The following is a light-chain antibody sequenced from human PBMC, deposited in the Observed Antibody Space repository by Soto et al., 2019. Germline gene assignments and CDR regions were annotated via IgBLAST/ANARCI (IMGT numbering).Light chain of an antibody. CDR1: QSVSSSY. Sequence: EIVLTQSPGTLSLSPGERATLSCRASQSVSSSYLAWYQQKPGQPPRLLIYGASSRATGIPDRFSGSGSGTDFTLTISRLEPEEFAVYYCQQYGSSQTFGQGTKVEIK. CDR2: GAS. V-gene: IGKV3-20*01. CDR3: QQYGSSQT. J-gene: IGKJ1*01.